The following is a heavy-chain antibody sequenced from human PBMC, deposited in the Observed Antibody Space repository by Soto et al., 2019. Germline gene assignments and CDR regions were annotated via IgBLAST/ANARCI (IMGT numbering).Heavy chain of an antibody. CDR1: GGYFSGYY. J-gene: IGHJ4*02. V-gene: IGHV4-34*01. D-gene: IGHD1-26*01. Sequence: SETLSLTCAVSGGYFSGYYWSWIRQPPGKGLEWLGEINHSGSTNYNPSLKSQVTISIDTSKNQFFLKLSSVTAADTAMYYCARHHVRGRTIAGAAEFWGQGTLVTVSS. CDR3: ARHHVRGRTIAGAAEF. CDR2: INHSGST.